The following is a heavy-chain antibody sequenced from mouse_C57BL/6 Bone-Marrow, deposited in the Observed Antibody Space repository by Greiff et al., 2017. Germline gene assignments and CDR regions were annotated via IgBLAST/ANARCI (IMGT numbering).Heavy chain of an antibody. CDR2: IYPRSGNT. V-gene: IGHV1-81*01. J-gene: IGHJ4*01. CDR1: GYTFTSYG. D-gene: IGHD2-2*01. CDR3: ARRELLWLHYYARDD. Sequence: QVQLQQSGAELARPGASVKLSCKASGYTFTSYGISWVKQRTGQGLEWIGEIYPRSGNTYYNEKFKGKATLTADKSSSTAYMELRSLTSEDSAVYFCARRELLWLHYYARDDWGQGTSVTVSS.